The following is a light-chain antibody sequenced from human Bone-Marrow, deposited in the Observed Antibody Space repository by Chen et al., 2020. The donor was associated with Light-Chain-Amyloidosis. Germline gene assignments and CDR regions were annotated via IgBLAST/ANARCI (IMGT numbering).Light chain of an antibody. CDR1: SSDVGGYNY. CDR3: CSYAGSYTFYV. J-gene: IGLJ1*01. V-gene: IGLV2-11*01. CDR2: DVS. Sequence: QSALTQPRSVSGSPGQSVTISCTGTSSDVGGYNYVSWYQQHPGKAPKLMIYDVSKRPSGVPDRFSSSKSGNTGSLTISGLQAEDEADYYCCSYAGSYTFYVFGTGTKVTVL.